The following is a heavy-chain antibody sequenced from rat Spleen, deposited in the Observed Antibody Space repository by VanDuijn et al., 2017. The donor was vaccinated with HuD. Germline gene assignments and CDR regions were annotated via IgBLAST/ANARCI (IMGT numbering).Heavy chain of an antibody. CDR1: GFIFSDYY. Sequence: EVQLVESDGGLVQPGRSLKLSCAASGFIFSDYYMAWVRQAPTQGLEWVASITYDGITYYRDSVRGRFTISRDDSKSTLYLQMDSLRSEDTATYYCAKDNELNSGVFDYWGQGVMVTVSS. D-gene: IGHD4-3*01. V-gene: IGHV5-29*01. J-gene: IGHJ2*01. CDR2: ITYDGIT. CDR3: AKDNELNSGVFDY.